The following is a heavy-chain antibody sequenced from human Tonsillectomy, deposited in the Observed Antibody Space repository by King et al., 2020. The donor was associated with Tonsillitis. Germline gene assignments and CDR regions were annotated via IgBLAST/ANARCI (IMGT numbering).Heavy chain of an antibody. Sequence: VQLVESGGGLVKPGGSLRLSCAASGFIFSDYYMSWIRQAPGKGLEWVSYISSSSSYTNYADSVKGRFTISRDNAKNSLYLQMNSLRAEDTAVYYCASGQRGYYGSGSYYSYYYYMDVWGKGTTVTVSS. D-gene: IGHD3-10*01. J-gene: IGHJ6*03. CDR1: GFIFSDYY. V-gene: IGHV3-11*05. CDR3: ASGQRGYYGSGSYYSYYYYMDV. CDR2: ISSSSSYT.